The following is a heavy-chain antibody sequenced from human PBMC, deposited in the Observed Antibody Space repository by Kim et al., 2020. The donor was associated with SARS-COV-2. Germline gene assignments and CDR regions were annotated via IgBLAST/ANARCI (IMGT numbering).Heavy chain of an antibody. J-gene: IGHJ4*02. CDR3: ARSNKGFDY. V-gene: IGHV3-48*01. CDR2: I. Sequence: IHYADSGKGQFTISRDNVKNSLYLQMDSLRAEDTAVYFCARSNKGFDYCGQGTLVTVSS. D-gene: IGHD4-4*01.